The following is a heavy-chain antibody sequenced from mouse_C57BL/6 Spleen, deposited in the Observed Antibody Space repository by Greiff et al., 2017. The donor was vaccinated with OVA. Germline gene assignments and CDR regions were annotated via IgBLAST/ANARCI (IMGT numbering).Heavy chain of an antibody. Sequence: VQLKQSGPELVKPGASVKISCKASGYTFTDYYMNWVKQSHGKSLEWIGDINPNNGGTSYNQKFKGKATLTVDKSSSTAYMELRSLTSEDSAVYYCARCLLLRYYFDYWGQGTTLTVSS. CDR2: INPNNGGT. CDR3: ARCLLLRYYFDY. V-gene: IGHV1-26*01. D-gene: IGHD1-1*01. CDR1: GYTFTDYY. J-gene: IGHJ2*01.